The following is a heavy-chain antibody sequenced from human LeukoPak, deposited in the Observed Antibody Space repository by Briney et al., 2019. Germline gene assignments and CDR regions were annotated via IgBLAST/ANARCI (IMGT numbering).Heavy chain of an antibody. CDR1: GGSISSGDYY. CDR3: ARAAVAYGRDV. CDR2: IYYSGST. V-gene: IGHV4-30-4*01. J-gene: IGHJ6*02. D-gene: IGHD6-19*01. Sequence: SETLSLTCTVSGGSISSGDYYWSWIRQPPGKGLEWIGYIYYSGSTYYNPSLKSRVTISVDTSKNQFSLKLSSVTAADTAVYYCARAAVAYGRDVWAQGPRVTVSS.